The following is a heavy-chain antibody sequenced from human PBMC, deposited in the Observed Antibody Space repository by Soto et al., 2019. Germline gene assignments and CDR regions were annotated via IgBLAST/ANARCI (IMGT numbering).Heavy chain of an antibody. CDR3: ASNIGIVGATLVHWFDP. CDR2: IIPILGIA. V-gene: IGHV1-69*02. J-gene: IGHJ5*02. Sequence: QVQLVQSGAEVKKPGSSVKVSCKASGGTFSSYTISWVRQAPGQGLEWMGRIIPILGIANYAQKFQGRVTMTAXXSXSXXYMELSSLRSEDTAVYYCASNIGIVGATLVHWFDPWGQGTLVTVSS. D-gene: IGHD1-26*01. CDR1: GGTFSSYT.